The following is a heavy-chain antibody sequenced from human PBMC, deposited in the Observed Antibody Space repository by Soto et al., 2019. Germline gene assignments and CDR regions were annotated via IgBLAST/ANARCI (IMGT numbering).Heavy chain of an antibody. CDR3: AKDPDSGSYGYYFDY. V-gene: IGHV3-43*02. CDR1: GFTFDDYA. J-gene: IGHJ4*02. CDR2: ISGDGGST. Sequence: GGSLRLSCAASGFTFDDYAMHWVRQAPGKGLEWVSLISGDGGSTYYADSVKGRFTISRDNSENSLYLQMNSLRTEDTALYYCAKDPDSGSYGYYFDYWGQGTLVTVSS. D-gene: IGHD1-26*01.